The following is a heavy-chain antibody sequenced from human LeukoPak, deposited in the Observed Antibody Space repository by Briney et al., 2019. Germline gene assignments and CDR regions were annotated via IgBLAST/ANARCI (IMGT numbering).Heavy chain of an antibody. D-gene: IGHD2-2*01. CDR2: ISGSGGST. CDR3: AKDEGGCSSTSCYYDWFDP. CDR1: GFTFSSYA. J-gene: IGHJ5*02. V-gene: IGHV3-23*01. Sequence: GGSLRLSCAASGFTFSSYAMSWVRQAPGKGLEWVSAISGSGGSTCYADSVKGRFTISRDNSKNTLYLQMNSLRAEDTAVYYCAKDEGGCSSTSCYYDWFDPWGQGTLVTVSS.